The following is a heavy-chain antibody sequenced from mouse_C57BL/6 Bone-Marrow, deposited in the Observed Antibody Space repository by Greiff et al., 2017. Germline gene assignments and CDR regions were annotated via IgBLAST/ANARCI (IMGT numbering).Heavy chain of an antibody. CDR1: GYAFTNYL. D-gene: IGHD1-1*01. CDR3: ARERDYYGSRNAMDY. V-gene: IGHV1-54*01. Sequence: QVQLQQSGAELVRPGTSVKVSCKASGYAFTNYLLEWVKQRPGQGLEWIGVINPGSGGTNYNEKFKGKATLTADKSSSTAYMQLSSLKSEDSAVYFCARERDYYGSRNAMDYWGQGTSVTVSS. CDR2: INPGSGGT. J-gene: IGHJ4*01.